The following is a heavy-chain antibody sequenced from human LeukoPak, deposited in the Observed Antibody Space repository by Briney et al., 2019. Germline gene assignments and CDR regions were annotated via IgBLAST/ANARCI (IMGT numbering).Heavy chain of an antibody. Sequence: ASVKVSCKASGGTFSSYAISWVRQAPGQXXXXXGRIIPILGIANYAQKFQGRVTITADKSTSTAYMELSSLRSEDTAVYYCAREVNYYDSSGSSYWGQGTLVTVSS. D-gene: IGHD3-22*01. CDR3: AREVNYYDSSGSSY. CDR1: GGTFSSYA. V-gene: IGHV1-69*04. J-gene: IGHJ4*02. CDR2: IIPILGIA.